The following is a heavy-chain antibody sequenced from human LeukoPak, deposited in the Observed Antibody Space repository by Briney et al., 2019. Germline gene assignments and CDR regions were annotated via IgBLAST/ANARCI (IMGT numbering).Heavy chain of an antibody. CDR3: ARVRSTGVNYRGLFDP. CDR1: GGSINSANYY. V-gene: IGHV4-31*03. Sequence: TLSLTCTVSGGSINSANYYWSWIRQNPGRGLEWIGYMDYSGNTYYNPALTSRVTISLATSKDHFSLKLSSVTAADTAIYYCARVRSTGVNYRGLFDPWGQGALVTVSS. D-gene: IGHD2-8*02. CDR2: MDYSGNT. J-gene: IGHJ5*02.